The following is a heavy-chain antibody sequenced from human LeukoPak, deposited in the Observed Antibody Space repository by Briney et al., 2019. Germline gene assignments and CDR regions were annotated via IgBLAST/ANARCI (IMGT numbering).Heavy chain of an antibody. Sequence: SVKVSCKASGGTFSSYAISWVRQAPGQGLEWMGGIIPIFGTANYAQKFQGRVTITTDESTSTAYMELSSLRSEDTAVYYCARTDIVVVPAAIRVTWFDPWGQGTLVTVSS. CDR1: GGTFSSYA. CDR2: IIPIFGTA. J-gene: IGHJ5*02. D-gene: IGHD2-2*01. V-gene: IGHV1-69*05. CDR3: ARTDIVVVPAAIRVTWFDP.